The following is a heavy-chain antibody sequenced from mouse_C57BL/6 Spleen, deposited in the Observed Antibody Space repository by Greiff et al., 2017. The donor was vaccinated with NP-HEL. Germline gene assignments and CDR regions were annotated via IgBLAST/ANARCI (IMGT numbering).Heavy chain of an antibody. CDR1: GFTFSSYA. J-gene: IGHJ4*01. Sequence: DVKLVESGGGLVKPGGSLKLSCAASGFTFSSYAMSWVRQTPEKRLEWVATISDGGSYTYYLDNVTGRFTISRDNAKNNLYLQMSQLKAEDTAMYYCARIYSNYAFAMDYWGQGTSVTVSS. V-gene: IGHV5-4*03. D-gene: IGHD2-5*01. CDR3: ARIYSNYAFAMDY. CDR2: ISDGGSYT.